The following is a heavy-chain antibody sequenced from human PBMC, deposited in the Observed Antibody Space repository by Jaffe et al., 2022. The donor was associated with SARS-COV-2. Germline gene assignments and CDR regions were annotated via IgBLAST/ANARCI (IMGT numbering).Heavy chain of an antibody. CDR2: INTNTGNP. J-gene: IGHJ5*02. V-gene: IGHV7-4-1*02. Sequence: QVQLVQSGSELKKPGASVKVSCKASGYTFTSYAMNWVRQAPGQGLEWMGWINTNTGNPTYAQGFTGRFVFSLDTSVSTAYLQISSLKAEDTAVYYCAREGYYDILTGYYNVWFDPWGQGTLVTVSS. CDR3: AREGYYDILTGYYNVWFDP. CDR1: GYTFTSYA. D-gene: IGHD3-9*01.